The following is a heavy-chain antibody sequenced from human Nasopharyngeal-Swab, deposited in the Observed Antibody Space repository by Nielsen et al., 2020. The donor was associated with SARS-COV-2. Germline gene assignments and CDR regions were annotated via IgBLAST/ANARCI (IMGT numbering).Heavy chain of an antibody. CDR1: GGTFTYCG. Sequence: GAVKVSGKGCGGTFTYCGMSGVRKTPGQGLEWMGWISAYNGNTNYAQKLQGRVTMTTDTSTSTAYMELRSLRADETAVYCCARDLTMIDAFDIWGQGTMVTVSS. V-gene: IGHV1-18*01. CDR2: ISAYNGNT. CDR3: ARDLTMIDAFDI. D-gene: IGHD3-22*01. J-gene: IGHJ3*02.